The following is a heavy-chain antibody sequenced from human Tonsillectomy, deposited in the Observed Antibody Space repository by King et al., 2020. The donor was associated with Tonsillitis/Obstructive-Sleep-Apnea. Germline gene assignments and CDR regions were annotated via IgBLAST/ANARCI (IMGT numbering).Heavy chain of an antibody. D-gene: IGHD3-3*01. J-gene: IGHJ4*02. CDR3: ARQDRYYDFWSGYYEDY. CDR2: IDPSDSYT. CDR1: GYSFTSYW. Sequence: QLVQSGAEVKKPGESLRISCKGSGYSFTSYWISWERQMPGKGLEWMGRIDPSDSYTNYSPSFQGHFTISDDKSISTAYLQCSSLKASDTAMYYCARQDRYYDFWSGYYEDYWGQGTLVTVSS. V-gene: IGHV5-10-1*01.